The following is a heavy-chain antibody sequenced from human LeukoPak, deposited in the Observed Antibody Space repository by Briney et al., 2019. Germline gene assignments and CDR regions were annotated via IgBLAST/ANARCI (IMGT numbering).Heavy chain of an antibody. V-gene: IGHV4-59*01. J-gene: IGHJ4*02. Sequence: SETLSLTCTVSGGSISSYYWSWIRQPPGKGLEWIGYIYYSGSTNYNPSLKSRVTISVDTSKNQFSLKLSSVTAADTAVYYCARVKGGYSSFDYWGQGTLVTVSS. CDR2: IYYSGST. CDR3: ARVKGGYSSFDY. CDR1: GGSISSYY. D-gene: IGHD6-25*01.